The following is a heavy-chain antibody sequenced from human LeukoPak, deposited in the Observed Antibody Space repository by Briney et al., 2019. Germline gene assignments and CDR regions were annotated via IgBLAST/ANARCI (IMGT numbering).Heavy chain of an antibody. CDR3: TRDPGYSRHFDY. CDR2: IYHSGST. CDR1: GGSIGNSNW. V-gene: IGHV4-4*02. D-gene: IGHD5-12*01. Sequence: SGTLSLTCAVSGGSIGNSNWWSWVRQTPGKGLEWIGEIYHSGSTNYNPSLKSRVTISVDKSKNQFSLKLSSVTAADTAVYYCTRDPGYSRHFDYWGQGTLVTVSS. J-gene: IGHJ4*02.